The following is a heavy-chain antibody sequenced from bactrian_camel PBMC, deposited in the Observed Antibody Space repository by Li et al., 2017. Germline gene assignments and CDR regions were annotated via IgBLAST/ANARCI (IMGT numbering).Heavy chain of an antibody. CDR2: IYSDGTDT. V-gene: IGHV3S6*01. D-gene: IGHD4*01. J-gene: IGHJ4*01. CDR3: ATVARNFSDDYARSRAYVY. CDR1: GFSFSDYD. Sequence: HVQLVESGGGLVQPGGSLTLSCVCSGFSFSDYDMTWVRQAPGQGLEWVSSIYSDGTDTYYADSVKGRFTISRDNAKNTVYLQMNSLKSEDTALYYCATVARNFSDDYARSRAYVYWSQGTQVTVS.